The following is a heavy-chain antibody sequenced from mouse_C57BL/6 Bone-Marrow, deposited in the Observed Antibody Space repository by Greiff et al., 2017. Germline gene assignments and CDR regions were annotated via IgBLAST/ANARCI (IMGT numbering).Heavy chain of an antibody. CDR1: GYTFTSYW. J-gene: IGHJ1*03. D-gene: IGHD2-5*01. Sequence: QVQLQQPGAELVKPGASVKMSCKASGYTFTSYWITWVKQRPGQGLEWIGDIYPGSGSTNYNEKFKSKATLTVDTSSSTAYLQFSSLTSEDSAVFYCARPYCSNYWYFDVWGTGTTVTVSS. CDR3: ARPYCSNYWYFDV. CDR2: IYPGSGST. V-gene: IGHV1-55*01.